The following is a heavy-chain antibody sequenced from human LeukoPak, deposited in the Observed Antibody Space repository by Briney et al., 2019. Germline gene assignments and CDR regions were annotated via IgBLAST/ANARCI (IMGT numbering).Heavy chain of an antibody. J-gene: IGHJ6*02. CDR3: ARDLGIVVVVPWYGMDV. D-gene: IGHD2-15*01. CDR2: ISAYNGNT. Sequence: ASVKVSCTASGYTFTSYGISWVRQAPGQGLEWMGWISAYNGNTNYAQKLQGRVTMTTDTSTSTAYMELRSLRSDDTAVYYCARDLGIVVVVPWYGMDVWGQGTTVTVSS. V-gene: IGHV1-18*01. CDR1: GYTFTSYG.